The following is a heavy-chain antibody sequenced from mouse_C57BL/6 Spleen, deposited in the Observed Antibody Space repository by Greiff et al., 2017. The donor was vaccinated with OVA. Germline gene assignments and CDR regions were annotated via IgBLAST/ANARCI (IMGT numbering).Heavy chain of an antibody. V-gene: IGHV1-15*01. CDR1: GYTFTDYE. Sequence: QVQLQQSGAELVRPGASVTLSCKASGYTFTDYEMHWVKQTPVHGLEWIGAIDPETGGTAYNQKFKGKAILTADKSSSTAYMELRSLTSEDSAVYYCTRGPPLLRREYYYFDYWGQGTTLTVSS. D-gene: IGHD1-2*01. J-gene: IGHJ2*01. CDR3: TRGPPLLRREYYYFDY. CDR2: IDPETGGT.